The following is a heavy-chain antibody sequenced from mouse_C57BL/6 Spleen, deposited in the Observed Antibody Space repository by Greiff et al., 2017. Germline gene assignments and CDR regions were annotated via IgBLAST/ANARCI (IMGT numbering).Heavy chain of an antibody. J-gene: IGHJ2*01. Sequence: EVKVVESGGGLVQPGGSMKLSCVASGFTFSNYWMNWVRQSPEKGLEWVAQIRLKSDNYATHYAESVKGRFTISRDDSKSSVYLQMNNLRAEDTGIYYCTGANWDDYFDYWGQGTTLTVSS. D-gene: IGHD4-1*01. CDR1: GFTFSNYW. CDR3: TGANWDDYFDY. V-gene: IGHV6-3*01. CDR2: IRLKSDNYAT.